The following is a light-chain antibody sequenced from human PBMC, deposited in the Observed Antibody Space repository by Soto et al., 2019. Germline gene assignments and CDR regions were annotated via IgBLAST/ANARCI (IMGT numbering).Light chain of an antibody. J-gene: IGKJ4*01. CDR1: QSVGSD. V-gene: IGKV3-15*01. CDR2: GAF. CDR3: QQYNNWPLT. Sequence: ERVMTQAPATLSVSPGERATLSCRASQSVGSDLAWYQQKPGQGPRLLIYGAFNRATGVPARFSGSGSGTEFTLTISSLQSEDFAVYYCQQYNNWPLTFGGGTKVEIK.